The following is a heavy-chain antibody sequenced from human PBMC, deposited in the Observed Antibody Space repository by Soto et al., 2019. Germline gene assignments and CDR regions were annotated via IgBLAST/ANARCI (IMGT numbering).Heavy chain of an antibody. Sequence: GGSLRLSCAASGFTFRSFGMHWVRQAPGKGLEWVAHIWYDGSNEHYADSVKGRFTISRDNSKNTLYLQMNSLRAEDTAVYYCARYCSGGSCYPTYYGLDVWGQGTTVTVSS. V-gene: IGHV3-33*08. D-gene: IGHD2-15*01. CDR3: ARYCSGGSCYPTYYGLDV. CDR2: IWYDGSNE. J-gene: IGHJ6*02. CDR1: GFTFRSFG.